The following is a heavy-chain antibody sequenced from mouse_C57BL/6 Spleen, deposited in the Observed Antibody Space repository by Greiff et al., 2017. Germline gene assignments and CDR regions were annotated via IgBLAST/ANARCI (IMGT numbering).Heavy chain of an antibody. J-gene: IGHJ3*01. CDR3: ARTKWDYGSRGGFAY. CDR1: GYTFTSYW. Sequence: QVQLQQPGAELVKPGASVKLSCKASGYTFTSYWMQWVKQRPGQGLEWIGEIDPSDSYTNYNQKFKGKATLTVDTSSSTAYMQLSSLTSEDSAVYYCARTKWDYGSRGGFAYWGQGTLVTVSA. CDR2: IDPSDSYT. D-gene: IGHD1-1*01. V-gene: IGHV1-50*01.